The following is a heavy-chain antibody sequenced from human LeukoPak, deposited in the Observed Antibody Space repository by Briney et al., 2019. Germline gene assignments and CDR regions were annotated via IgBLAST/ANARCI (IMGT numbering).Heavy chain of an antibody. D-gene: IGHD2-2*01. CDR2: INTDGSST. V-gene: IGHV3-74*01. Sequence: GGSLRLSCSASGFTLSNFWIHWVRQAPGKGLVWVSRINTDGSSTNYADSVKGRFAVSRDNAKNTLYLQMNSLRVEDTAVYYCAKDVTSCCFDYWGQGTLVTVSS. J-gene: IGHJ4*02. CDR1: GFTLSNFW. CDR3: AKDVTSCCFDY.